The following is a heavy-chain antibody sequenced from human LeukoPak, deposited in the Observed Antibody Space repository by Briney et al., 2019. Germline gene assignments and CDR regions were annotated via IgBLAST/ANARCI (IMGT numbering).Heavy chain of an antibody. V-gene: IGHV3-30*04. J-gene: IGHJ5*02. Sequence: PGRSLRLSCAASGFTFSSYAMHWVRQAPGKGLEWVAVISYDGSNKYYADSVKGRFTISRDNAKNSLYLQMNSLRAEDTAVYYCARGTSGVVPAAIPSPLRYWFDPWGQGTLVTVSS. CDR2: ISYDGSNK. D-gene: IGHD2-2*02. CDR1: GFTFSSYA. CDR3: ARGTSGVVPAAIPSPLRYWFDP.